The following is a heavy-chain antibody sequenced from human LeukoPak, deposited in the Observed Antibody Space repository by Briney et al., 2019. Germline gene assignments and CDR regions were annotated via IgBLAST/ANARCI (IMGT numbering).Heavy chain of an antibody. Sequence: PSETLSLTCTVSGDSINNYYWSWIRQPAGKGLEWTGRIYSTGTTNYNPSLKSRVTMSVDTSKNQFSLKLSSVTAADTAVYYCAKVRYGTFNWFDPWGQGTLVTVSS. J-gene: IGHJ5*02. V-gene: IGHV4-4*07. CDR2: IYSTGTT. CDR3: AKVRYGTFNWFDP. D-gene: IGHD2/OR15-2a*01. CDR1: GDSINNYY.